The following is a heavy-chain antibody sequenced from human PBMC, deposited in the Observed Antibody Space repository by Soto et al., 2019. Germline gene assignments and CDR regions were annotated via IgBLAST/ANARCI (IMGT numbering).Heavy chain of an antibody. CDR2: IYYSGST. D-gene: IGHD2-8*01. V-gene: IGHV4-39*01. CDR1: GGSISSSSYY. Sequence: SETLSLTCTVSGGSISSSSYYWGWIRQPPGKGLEWIGSIYYSGSTYYNPSLKSRVTISVDTSKNQFSLKMSSVTAADTAVYYCARVGYCTNGVCSGSPRGWFDPWGQGTLVTVSS. J-gene: IGHJ5*02. CDR3: ARVGYCTNGVCSGSPRGWFDP.